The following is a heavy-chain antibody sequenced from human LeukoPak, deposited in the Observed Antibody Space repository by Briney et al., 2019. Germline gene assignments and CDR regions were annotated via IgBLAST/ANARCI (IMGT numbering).Heavy chain of an antibody. CDR1: GGSISSYY. CDR2: IYYSGST. CDR3: ARVNYYGSGSYYRFDY. D-gene: IGHD3-10*01. J-gene: IGHJ4*02. V-gene: IGHV4-59*01. Sequence: SETLSLTCTVSGGSISSYYWNWIRQPPGKGLEWIGYIYYSGSTNYNPSLKSRVTISLDTSNNQFSLKLSSVTAADTAVYYCARVNYYGSGSYYRFDYWGQGTLVTVSA.